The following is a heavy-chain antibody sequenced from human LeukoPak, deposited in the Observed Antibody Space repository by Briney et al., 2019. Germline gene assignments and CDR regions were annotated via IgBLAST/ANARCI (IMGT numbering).Heavy chain of an antibody. J-gene: IGHJ4*02. Sequence: ASVKVSCKASGYTFTNYYMHWVRQGPGLGFEWMGWINPKSGGTSYPQKFQGRLTMTRDASISTAYMELSRLGSDDTAVYYCVPSANYYYFDYWGQGTLVTVSS. CDR1: GYTFTNYY. V-gene: IGHV1-2*02. CDR2: INPKSGGT. CDR3: VPSANYYYFDY. D-gene: IGHD1-26*01.